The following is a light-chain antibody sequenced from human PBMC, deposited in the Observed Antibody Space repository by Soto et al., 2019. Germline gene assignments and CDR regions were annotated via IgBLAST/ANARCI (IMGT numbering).Light chain of an antibody. J-gene: IGLJ2*01. V-gene: IGLV2-14*01. CDR1: SSDVGGYNY. Sequence: QSALTQPASVSGSHGQSITISCTGTSSDVGGYNYVSWYQQHPGKAPKVVIYDVSNRPSGVSNRFSGSKSGNTASLTISGLQAEDEADYYCTSYTSRSTRVFGGGTQLTVL. CDR3: TSYTSRSTRV. CDR2: DVS.